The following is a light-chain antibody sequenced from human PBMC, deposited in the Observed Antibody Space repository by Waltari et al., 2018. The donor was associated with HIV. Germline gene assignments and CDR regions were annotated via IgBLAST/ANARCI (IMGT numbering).Light chain of an antibody. CDR2: AAS. J-gene: IGKJ2*01. CDR3: QQSYSTPYT. V-gene: IGKV1-39*01. CDR1: QTISSY. Sequence: DIQMTQSPSSLSASVGDRVTITCQASQTISSYLNWYQQKPGKAPELLIYAASNLQSGVPSRFSGSGSGTDFTLTISSLHPEDFATYYCQQSYSTPYTFGQGTKLEIK.